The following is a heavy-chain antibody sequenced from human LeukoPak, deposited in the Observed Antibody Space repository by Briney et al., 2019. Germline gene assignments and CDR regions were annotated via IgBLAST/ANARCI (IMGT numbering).Heavy chain of an antibody. J-gene: IGHJ4*02. Sequence: GGSLRLSCAASGFSISRYWMSWVRQAPGKGLEWVANIKQDGSQKYYVDSVKGRFTISRDNAKNSLYLQMDSLRAEDTAVYYCARDTGCAGGTCFSFYDYWGQGTLVTVSS. CDR2: IKQDGSQK. CDR3: ARDTGCAGGTCFSFYDY. CDR1: GFSISRYW. D-gene: IGHD2-15*01. V-gene: IGHV3-7*01.